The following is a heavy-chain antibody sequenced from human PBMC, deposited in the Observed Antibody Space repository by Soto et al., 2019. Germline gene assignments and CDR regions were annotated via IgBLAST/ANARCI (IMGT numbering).Heavy chain of an antibody. J-gene: IGHJ4*02. Sequence: QPGGSLRLSCAASGFTFSIFAMSWVRQSPGKGLEWVSTISGSGGNTYYADAVKGRFSISRDNSMGTLYLQMKSLRVEDTAIYYCAKEVSLGSTVDLGYWGQGTLVTVSS. CDR1: GFTFSIFA. CDR2: ISGSGGNT. D-gene: IGHD7-27*01. V-gene: IGHV3-23*01. CDR3: AKEVSLGSTVDLGY.